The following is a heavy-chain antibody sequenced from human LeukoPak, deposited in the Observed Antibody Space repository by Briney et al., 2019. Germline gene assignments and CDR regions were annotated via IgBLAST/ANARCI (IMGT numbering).Heavy chain of an antibody. CDR1: GFTFSNYG. V-gene: IGHV3-48*01. J-gene: IGHJ4*02. Sequence: GGSLRLSCTASGFTFSNYGMHWVRQAPGKGLEWVSFVSNSGSATYYAVSVKGRFIISRDNAKNSLYLQMNSLRAEDTAVYYCATDRERDPSVYYLVGGQGTLITVSS. CDR3: ATDRERDPSVYYLV. D-gene: IGHD3-22*01. CDR2: VSNSGSAT.